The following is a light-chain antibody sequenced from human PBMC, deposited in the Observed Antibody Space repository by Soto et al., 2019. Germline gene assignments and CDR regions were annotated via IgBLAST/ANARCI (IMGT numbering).Light chain of an antibody. V-gene: IGKV3-11*01. CDR2: NAS. CDR3: QQRRNWPLT. Sequence: EIVLTQSPGTLSLSPGERATLSCRASQSVSSYLAWYQHKPGQAPRLLILNASTRATGVPPRFSGSGSGTDFTLTISRLEPEDFAVYYCQQRRNWPLTFGGGTKVDIK. CDR1: QSVSSY. J-gene: IGKJ4*01.